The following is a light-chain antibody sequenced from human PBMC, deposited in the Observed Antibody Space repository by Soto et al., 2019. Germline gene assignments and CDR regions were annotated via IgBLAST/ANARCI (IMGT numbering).Light chain of an antibody. CDR3: QQRSNWLLT. CDR1: QSISSY. Sequence: EIVLTQSPATLSLSPGERATLSCRASQSISSYLAWYQQKPGQAPRLLIYDASNRATGIPARFSGSGSGTVLTLHIRSLEPEDFAVYYCQQRSNWLLTFGGGTKVEIK. CDR2: DAS. V-gene: IGKV3-11*01. J-gene: IGKJ4*01.